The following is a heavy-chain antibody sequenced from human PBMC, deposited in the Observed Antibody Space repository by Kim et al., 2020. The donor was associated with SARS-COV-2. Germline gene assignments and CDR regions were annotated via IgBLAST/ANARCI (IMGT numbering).Heavy chain of an antibody. V-gene: IGHV1-69*02. CDR3: AGSGSYYNRYNWFDP. Sequence: QKFQGRVTITADKSTSTAYMELSSLRSEDTAVYYCAGSGSYYNRYNWFDPWGQGTLVTVSS. D-gene: IGHD3-10*01. J-gene: IGHJ5*02.